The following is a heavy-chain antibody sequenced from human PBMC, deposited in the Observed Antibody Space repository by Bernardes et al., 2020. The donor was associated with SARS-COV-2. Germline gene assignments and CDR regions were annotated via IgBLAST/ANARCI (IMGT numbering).Heavy chain of an antibody. J-gene: IGHJ6*02. V-gene: IGHV3-64*01. CDR2: ITSNGGNT. CDR3: ARGREFKGGHYGGHYGLDV. CDR1: GFTFRIHD. Sequence: GWSLIRSCAASGFTFRIHDMHWVRQAPGKGLEYVSAITSNGGNTYYANSVNGRFTISRDNSKNTLFLQMGSLRADDMAVYYCARGREFKGGHYGGHYGLDVWGQGTTVTVSS. D-gene: IGHD3-10*01.